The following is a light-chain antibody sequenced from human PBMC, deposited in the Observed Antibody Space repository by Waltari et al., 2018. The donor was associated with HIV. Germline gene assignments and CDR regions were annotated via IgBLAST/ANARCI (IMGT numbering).Light chain of an antibody. V-gene: IGLV1-40*01. CDR2: DNR. J-gene: IGLJ2*01. CDR1: NPHTGAGFD. Sequence: QSVLTHPPSVSGAPGPRVTISCPGCNPHTGAGFDANWYQHRPGSAPKLLTFDNRKRPSGVPDRFSGSQSGTSASLVITGLQAADEAVYYCQSYDNSLSNVVFGGGTKLIVL. CDR3: QSYDNSLSNVV.